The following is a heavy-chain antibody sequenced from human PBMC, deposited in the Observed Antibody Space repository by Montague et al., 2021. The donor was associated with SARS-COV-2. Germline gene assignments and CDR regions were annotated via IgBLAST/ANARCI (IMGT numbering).Heavy chain of an antibody. J-gene: IGHJ4*02. V-gene: IGHV5-51*01. CDR3: ATSGYSYGYHY. Sequence: KVSFKASGYSFTSYWIGWVRQMPGKGLEWMGIIYPGDSDTRYSPSFQGQVTISADKSISTAYLQWSSLKASDTAMYYCATSGYSYGYHYWGQGTLVTVSS. CDR1: GYSFTSYW. CDR2: IYPGDSDT. D-gene: IGHD5-18*01.